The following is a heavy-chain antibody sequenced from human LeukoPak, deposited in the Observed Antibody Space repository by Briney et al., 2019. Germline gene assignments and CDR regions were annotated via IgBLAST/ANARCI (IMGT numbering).Heavy chain of an antibody. Sequence: PSETLSLTCAVYGGSFSGYYWSWIRQPPGKGLEWIGEINHSGSTNYNPSLKSRVTISVDTSKNQFSLKLSSVTAADMAVYYCACSNMTTVTENDAFDIWGQGTMVTVSS. D-gene: IGHD4-17*01. CDR1: GGSFSGYY. V-gene: IGHV4-34*01. J-gene: IGHJ3*02. CDR2: INHSGST. CDR3: ACSNMTTVTENDAFDI.